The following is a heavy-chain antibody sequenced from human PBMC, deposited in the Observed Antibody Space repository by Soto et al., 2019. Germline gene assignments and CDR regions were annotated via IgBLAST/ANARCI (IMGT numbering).Heavy chain of an antibody. Sequence: PGGSLRLSCSASGFIFASYAMNWVRQAPGKGLEWVSAISGSGGSTYYADSVKGRFTISRDNSKNTLYLQMNSLRAEDTAVYYCAKDRHYYGSGTLSINWGQGTLVTVSS. CDR2: ISGSGGST. J-gene: IGHJ4*02. CDR3: AKDRHYYGSGTLSIN. D-gene: IGHD3-10*01. V-gene: IGHV3-23*01. CDR1: GFIFASYA.